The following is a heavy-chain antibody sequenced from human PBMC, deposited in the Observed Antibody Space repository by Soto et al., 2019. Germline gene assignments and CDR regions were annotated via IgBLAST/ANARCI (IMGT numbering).Heavy chain of an antibody. J-gene: IGHJ4*02. D-gene: IGHD6-6*01. CDR3: ARGSIAARPCYFDY. Sequence: QVQLQQWGAGLLKPSETLSLTCAVYGGSFSGYYWSWIRQPPGKGMEWIGEINHSGSTKYNPSLKSRVTISVDTSKNQFSLKLSSVTAADTAVYYCARGSIAARPCYFDYWGQGTLVTVSS. CDR2: INHSGST. V-gene: IGHV4-34*01. CDR1: GGSFSGYY.